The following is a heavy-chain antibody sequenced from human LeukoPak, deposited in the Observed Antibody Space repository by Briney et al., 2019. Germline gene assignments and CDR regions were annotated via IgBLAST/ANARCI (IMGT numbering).Heavy chain of an antibody. V-gene: IGHV1-69*04. CDR1: GGTFSSYA. D-gene: IGHD6-19*01. CDR2: IIPILGIA. J-gene: IGHJ3*02. CDR3: ASHSSGWYPPHDAFDI. Sequence: SVTVSCTPSGGTFSSYAISWVRQAPGQGLEWMGRIIPILGIANYAQKFQRRVTITADKSTSTAYMELSSLRSEDTAVYYCASHSSGWYPPHDAFDIWGQGTMVTVSS.